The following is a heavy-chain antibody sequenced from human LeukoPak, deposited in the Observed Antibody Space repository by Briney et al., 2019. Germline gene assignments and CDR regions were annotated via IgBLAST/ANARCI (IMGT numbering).Heavy chain of an antibody. J-gene: IGHJ6*03. CDR1: GGSFSGYY. V-gene: IGHV4-34*01. CDR3: ARKKHIGSGSYLGYMDV. Sequence: PSETLSLTCAVYGGSFSGYYWSWIRQPPGKGLEWIGEINHSGSTNYNPSLKSRVTISVDTSKNQFSLKLSSVTAADTAVYYCARKKHIGSGSYLGYMDVWGKGTTVTISS. CDR2: INHSGST. D-gene: IGHD3-10*01.